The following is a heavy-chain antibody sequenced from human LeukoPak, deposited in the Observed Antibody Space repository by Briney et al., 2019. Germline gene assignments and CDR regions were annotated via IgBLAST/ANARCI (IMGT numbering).Heavy chain of an antibody. V-gene: IGHV3-30*18. CDR3: AKGGAVGATSFDY. J-gene: IGHJ4*02. Sequence: GGSLRLSCAASGFTFSSYGMHWVRQAPGKGLEWVAVISYDGSNKYYADSVKGRFTISRDNSKNTPYLQMNSLRAEDTAVYYCAKGGAVGATSFDYWGQGTLVTVSS. CDR2: ISYDGSNK. D-gene: IGHD1-26*01. CDR1: GFTFSSYG.